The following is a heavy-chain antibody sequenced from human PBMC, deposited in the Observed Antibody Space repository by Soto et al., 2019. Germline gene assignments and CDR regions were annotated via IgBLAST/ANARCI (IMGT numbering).Heavy chain of an antibody. D-gene: IGHD1-26*01. J-gene: IGHJ6*02. V-gene: IGHV3-33*01. CDR3: ARDRWVGAIADGSYYYCGMDV. CDR1: GFTFSSYG. CDR2: IWYDGSNK. Sequence: QVQLVESGGGVVQPGRSLRLSCAASGFTFSSYGMHWVRQAPGKGLEWVAVIWYDGSNKYYADSVKGRFTISRDNSKNTLYLQMNSLRAEDTAVYYCARDRWVGAIADGSYYYCGMDVWGQGTTVTVSS.